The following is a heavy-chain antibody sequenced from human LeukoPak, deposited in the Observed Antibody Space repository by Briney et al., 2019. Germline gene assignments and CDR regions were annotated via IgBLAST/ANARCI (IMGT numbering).Heavy chain of an antibody. CDR1: GXXXXXXX. CDR2: XXSXSXYX. V-gene: IGHV3-11*05. Sequence: PGGSLRLSCAXXGXXXXXXXXXXXXXAXXXXLXXXXXXXSXSXYXXXADSVKGXFXISRDNAKNSLYLQMDSLRAEDXAVYYCATEGDSGYYYQFDYWGQGTLVTVSS. J-gene: IGHJ4*02. CDR3: ATEGDSGYYYQFDY. D-gene: IGHD3-22*01.